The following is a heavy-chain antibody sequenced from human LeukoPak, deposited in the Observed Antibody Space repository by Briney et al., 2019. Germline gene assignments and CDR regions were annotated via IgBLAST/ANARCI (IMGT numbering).Heavy chain of an antibody. CDR3: ARRSNWGLFDY. V-gene: IGHV4-30-2*01. CDR1: GGPISSGGYS. D-gene: IGHD7-27*01. J-gene: IGHJ4*02. Sequence: SETLSLTCAVSGGPISSGGYSWSWIRQPPGKGLEWIGYIYHSGSTYYNPSLKSRVTISVDRSKNQFSLKLSSVTAADTAVYYCARRSNWGLFDYWGQGTLVTVSS. CDR2: IYHSGST.